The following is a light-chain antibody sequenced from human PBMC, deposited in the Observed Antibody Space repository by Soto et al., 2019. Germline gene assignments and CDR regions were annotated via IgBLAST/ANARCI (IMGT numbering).Light chain of an antibody. CDR1: QGISSR. CDR2: AAS. J-gene: IGKJ5*01. CDR3: QQANTFPGT. Sequence: IQLTQSPISLSPSLGARVPITCLASQGISSRIAWYQQKPGKAPKLLIYAASNLESGVPSRFSGSGSGTDFTLTISSLQPEDFATYYCQQANTFPGTFGQGTRLEIK. V-gene: IGKV1-12*01.